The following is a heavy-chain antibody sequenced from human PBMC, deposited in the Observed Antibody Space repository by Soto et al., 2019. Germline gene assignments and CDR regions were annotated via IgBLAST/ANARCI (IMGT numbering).Heavy chain of an antibody. J-gene: IGHJ4*02. CDR2: TYYRSKWYN. CDR3: ARASYNWNHEYFDY. D-gene: IGHD1-20*01. CDR1: GDSVSSNSSA. V-gene: IGHV6-1*01. Sequence: SQTRSLTCAISGDSVSSNSSAWNWIRQSPSRGLEWLGRTYYRSKWYNDYAVSVKSRITINPDTSKNQFSLQLNSVTPEDTAVYYCARASYNWNHEYFDYWGQGTLVTVSS.